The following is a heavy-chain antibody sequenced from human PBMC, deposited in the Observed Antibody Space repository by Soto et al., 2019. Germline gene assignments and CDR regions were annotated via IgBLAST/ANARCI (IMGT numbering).Heavy chain of an antibody. Sequence: QVQLQASGPGLVKPSETLSLTCTVSDGYIGSYYWSWIRQPPGKGLEWIGYVSHSGSTNYNPSIKSRVTISLDTSKNQFSLRLSSVTAAYTAVYYCAREGTTVDSCYYYGLDVCGHGTTGTVSS. J-gene: IGHJ6*02. CDR1: DGYIGSYY. D-gene: IGHD1-1*01. V-gene: IGHV4-59*01. CDR2: VSHSGST. CDR3: AREGTTVDSCYYYGLDV.